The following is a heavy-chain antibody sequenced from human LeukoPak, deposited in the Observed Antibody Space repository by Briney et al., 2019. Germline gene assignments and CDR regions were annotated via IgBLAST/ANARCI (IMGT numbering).Heavy chain of an antibody. CDR2: MNPNSGNT. D-gene: IGHD3-22*01. Sequence: GASVKVSCKASGYTFTSYDINWVRQATGQGLEWMGWMNPNSGNTGHAQKFQGRVTMTRNTSISTAYVELSSLRSEDTAVYYCARGQRAYYYDSSGYSDAFDIWGQGTMVTVSS. CDR3: ARGQRAYYYDSSGYSDAFDI. J-gene: IGHJ3*02. CDR1: GYTFTSYD. V-gene: IGHV1-8*01.